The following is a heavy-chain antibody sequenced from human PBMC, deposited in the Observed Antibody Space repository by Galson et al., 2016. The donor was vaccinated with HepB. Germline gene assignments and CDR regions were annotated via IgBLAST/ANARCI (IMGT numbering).Heavy chain of an antibody. CDR1: GFTFSNYG. Sequence: SLRLSCAASGFTFSNYGFHWVRQAPGKGLEWVAVIWNDGSERYFPDSVKGRFTVSRDNSKNTLYLQMNSLRAEDTAFYYCARNRDWGPGTTGPDYWGQGTLVTVSS. D-gene: IGHD1-1*01. J-gene: IGHJ4*02. CDR3: ARNRDWGPGTTGPDY. CDR2: IWNDGSER. V-gene: IGHV3-33*01.